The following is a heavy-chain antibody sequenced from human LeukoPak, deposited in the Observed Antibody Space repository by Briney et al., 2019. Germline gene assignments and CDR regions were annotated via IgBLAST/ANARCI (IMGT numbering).Heavy chain of an antibody. CDR2: ISSHGGST. D-gene: IGHD4-17*01. J-gene: IGHJ3*02. V-gene: IGHV3-64*02. CDR1: GFTFSSYA. CDR3: ARDYDYGDYVHAFDI. Sequence: GGSLRLSCAASGFTFSSYAMHWVRQAPGKGLEYVSAISSHGGSTYYADSVKGRFTISRDNSNNALFLQMGSLRAEDMAVYYCARDYDYGDYVHAFDIWGQGTMVTVSS.